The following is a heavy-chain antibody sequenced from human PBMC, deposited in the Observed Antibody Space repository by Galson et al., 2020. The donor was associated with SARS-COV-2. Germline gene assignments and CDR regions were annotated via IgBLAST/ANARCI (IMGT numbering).Heavy chain of an antibody. CDR1: GGSFTDYY. J-gene: IGHJ6*02. Sequence: SENLFLTCEVYGGSFTDYYWSWIRQPPGKGLEWIGEINHSGSITYNPSLKSRVTISLDTSKNQFFLKLSSVTAADAAVYYCARGRVLRGFLPPYSYYTPFLHVCSQGPTLTVSS. D-gene: IGHD3-10*01. CDR3: ARGRVLRGFLPPYSYYTPFLHV. V-gene: IGHV4-34*01. CDR2: INHSGSI.